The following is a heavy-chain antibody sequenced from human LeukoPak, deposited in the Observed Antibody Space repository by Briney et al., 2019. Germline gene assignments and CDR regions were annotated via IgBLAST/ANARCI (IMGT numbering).Heavy chain of an antibody. CDR3: ARVDPYDSRAYYFDY. D-gene: IGHD3-22*01. CDR2: ISAYNGNT. Sequence: ASVKVSYQASGYTFTCYGFSLVRQAPGQGLEWIGWISAYNGNTNYAQNLQGRVTMTTDTSTSTAYMELRSLRSDDTAVYYGARVDPYDSRAYYFDYWGQETLVSVSS. CDR1: GYTFTCYG. J-gene: IGHJ4*02. V-gene: IGHV1-18*01.